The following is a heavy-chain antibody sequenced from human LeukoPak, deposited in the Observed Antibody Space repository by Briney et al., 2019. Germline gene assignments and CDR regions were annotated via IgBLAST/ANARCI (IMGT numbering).Heavy chain of an antibody. Sequence: PSETLSLTCTVSGGSISSSSYYWGWIRQPPGKGLEWIGSIYYSGSTYYNPSLKSRVTISVDTSKNQFSLKLSSVTAADTAVYYCARRNRRDWSDANYYYYYMDVWGKGTTVTISS. CDR1: GGSISSSSYY. CDR2: IYYSGST. CDR3: ARRNRRDWSDANYYYYYMDV. D-gene: IGHD3/OR15-3a*01. V-gene: IGHV4-39*07. J-gene: IGHJ6*03.